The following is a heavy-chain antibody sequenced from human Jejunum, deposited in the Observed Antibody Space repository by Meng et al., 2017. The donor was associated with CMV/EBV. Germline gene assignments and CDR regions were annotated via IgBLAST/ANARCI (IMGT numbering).Heavy chain of an antibody. CDR1: GFTFSDYG. CDR3: TKDQVLL. V-gene: IGHV3-30*02. CDR2: IRYDGDNK. Sequence: QMQLVESGGGVGQPGGSLRLSCAASGFTFSDYGMHWIRQAPGKGLEWVAFIRYDGDNKYYADSVKGRFTISRDNFNNMLYLQMNSLRTEDTAVYYCTKDQVLLWGQGTMVTVYS. D-gene: IGHD3-10*01. J-gene: IGHJ4*02.